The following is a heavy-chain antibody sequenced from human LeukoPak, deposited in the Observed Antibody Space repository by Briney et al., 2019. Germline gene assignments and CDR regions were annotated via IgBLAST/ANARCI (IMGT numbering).Heavy chain of an antibody. J-gene: IGHJ5*02. CDR1: GGSISSYY. CDR2: IYYSGST. Sequence: SETLSLTCTVSGGSISSYYWSWIRQPPGKGLEWIGYIYYSGSTNYNPSLKSRVTISVDTSKNQFSLKLSSVTAADTAVYYCARQQYPRVNWFDPWGQGTLVTVSS. D-gene: IGHD2-2*01. CDR3: ARQQYPRVNWFDP. V-gene: IGHV4-59*08.